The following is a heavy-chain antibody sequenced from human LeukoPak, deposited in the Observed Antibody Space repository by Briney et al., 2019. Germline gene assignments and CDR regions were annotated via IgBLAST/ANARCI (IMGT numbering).Heavy chain of an antibody. J-gene: IGHJ3*02. CDR2: INWDSDSL. D-gene: IGHD3/OR15-3a*01. CDR1: GFNFDDYA. Sequence: GGSLRLSCAASGFNFDDYAMSWVRQAPGKGLEWVSGINWDSDSLGYADSVKGRFTISRDNANNSLFLQMDSLSAEDTALYYCAKSERRDWYGDVFDIWGQGTMVTVSS. V-gene: IGHV3-9*01. CDR3: AKSERRDWYGDVFDI.